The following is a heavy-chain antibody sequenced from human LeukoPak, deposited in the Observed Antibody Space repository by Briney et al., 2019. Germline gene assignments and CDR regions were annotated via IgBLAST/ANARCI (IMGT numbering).Heavy chain of an antibody. V-gene: IGHV4-59*01. D-gene: IGHD5-18*01. Sequence: SETLSLTCTVSGGSISSYYWSWIRQPPGKGLEWIGYIYYSGSTNYNPSLKSRVTISVDTSKNQFSLELSSVTAADTAVYYCASLFGYRFDYWGQGTLVTVSS. CDR1: GGSISSYY. J-gene: IGHJ4*02. CDR2: IYYSGST. CDR3: ASLFGYRFDY.